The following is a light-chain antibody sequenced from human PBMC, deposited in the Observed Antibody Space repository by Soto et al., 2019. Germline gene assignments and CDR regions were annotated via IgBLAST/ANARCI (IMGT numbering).Light chain of an antibody. CDR2: AAS. Sequence: DIPLTQSPSFLSASVGDRVTITCRASQGISSYLAWYQQKPGKAPKLLNYAASTLQSGVPSRFSGSGSGTEFTLTISSLQPEDFATYYCQQLNSYPMVTFGPGTKVDIK. CDR3: QQLNSYPMVT. CDR1: QGISSY. J-gene: IGKJ3*01. V-gene: IGKV1-9*01.